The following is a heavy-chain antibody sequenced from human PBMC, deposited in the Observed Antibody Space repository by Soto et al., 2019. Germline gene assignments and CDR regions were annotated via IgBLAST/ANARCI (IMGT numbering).Heavy chain of an antibody. CDR2: IIPIFGTA. V-gene: IGHV1-69*06. J-gene: IGHJ4*02. D-gene: IGHD6-13*01. Sequence: QVQLVQSGAEVKKPGSSVNVSCKASGVTFSSYAISWVRQAPGQGLEWMGGIIPIFGTANYAQKFQGRVTITADKSTSTADMELSSLRSEDTAVYYCAAISAAGTGGGYWGQGTLVTVSS. CDR1: GVTFSSYA. CDR3: AAISAAGTGGGY.